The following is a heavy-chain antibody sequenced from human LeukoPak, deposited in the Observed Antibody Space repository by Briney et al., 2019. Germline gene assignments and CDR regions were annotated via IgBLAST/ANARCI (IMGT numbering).Heavy chain of an antibody. CDR1: GGTFSSYA. Sequence: SVKVSCKASGGTFSSYAISWVRQAPGQGLEWMGGIIPIFGTANYAQKFQGRVTITADESTSTAYMELSSLRSEDTAVYYCARVSGTHYDILTGYLDYWGQGTLVTVSS. J-gene: IGHJ4*02. CDR3: ARVSGTHYDILTGYLDY. V-gene: IGHV1-69*13. D-gene: IGHD3-9*01. CDR2: IIPIFGTA.